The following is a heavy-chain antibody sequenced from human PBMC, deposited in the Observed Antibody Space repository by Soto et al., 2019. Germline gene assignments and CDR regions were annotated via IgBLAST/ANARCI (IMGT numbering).Heavy chain of an antibody. D-gene: IGHD3-22*01. V-gene: IGHV4-30-4*01. CDR2: IYYSGST. J-gene: IGHJ4*02. CDR1: GGSISSGDYY. CDR3: ARGSYYYDSSGYYHY. Sequence: QVQLQESGPGLVKPSQTLSLTCTVSGGSISSGDYYWSWIRQPPGKGLEWIGHIYYSGSTYYNPSLKSRVTISVDTSKNQFSLKLSSVTAADTAVYYCARGSYYYDSSGYYHYWGQGNMVTVSS.